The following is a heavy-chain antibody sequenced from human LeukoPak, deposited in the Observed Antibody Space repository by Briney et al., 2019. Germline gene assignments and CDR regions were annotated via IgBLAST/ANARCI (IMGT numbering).Heavy chain of an antibody. CDR1: GGSFSGYY. V-gene: IGHV4-34*01. J-gene: IGHJ4*02. CDR3: ARDLDSSGCFGD. Sequence: PSETLSLTCAVYGGSFSGYYWSWIRQPPGKGLEWIGEINHSGSTNYNPSLKSRVTISVDTSKNQFSLQLNSVTPEDTAVYYCARDLDSSGCFGDWGQGTLVTVSS. CDR2: INHSGST. D-gene: IGHD6-19*01.